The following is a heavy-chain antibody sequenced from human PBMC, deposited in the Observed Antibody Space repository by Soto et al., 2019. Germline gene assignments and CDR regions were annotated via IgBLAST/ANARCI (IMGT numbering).Heavy chain of an antibody. D-gene: IGHD6-25*01. CDR2: INTDSGTT. CDR1: GYSFTSCA. Sequence: QVQVVQSGAEVKKPGASVRLSCKTSGYSFTSCALHWVRQAPGQGFEWMGWINTDSGTTKYSQKFQGRVTITRDASATTAYMELRSLSSEDTTIYYCVTDRAAAWHLDLWGRGTLVTVSS. CDR3: VTDRAAAWHLDL. J-gene: IGHJ2*01. V-gene: IGHV1-3*04.